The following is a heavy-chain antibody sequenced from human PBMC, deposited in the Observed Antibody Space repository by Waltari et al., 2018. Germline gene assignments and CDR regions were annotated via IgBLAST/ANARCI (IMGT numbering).Heavy chain of an antibody. CDR2: INSDGGTT. V-gene: IGHV3-74*01. Sequence: EVHLVESGGGLVQPGGSLRLSCVASGFTFSRYWMHWVPQAPGKGLVWVSRINSDGGTTNYADSVKGRFTISRDNAKNTLYLQMNSLRAEDTAVYYCARAAVPAAIRGDFDYWGQGTLVIVSS. CDR1: GFTFSRYW. D-gene: IGHD2-2*01. CDR3: ARAAVPAAIRGDFDY. J-gene: IGHJ4*02.